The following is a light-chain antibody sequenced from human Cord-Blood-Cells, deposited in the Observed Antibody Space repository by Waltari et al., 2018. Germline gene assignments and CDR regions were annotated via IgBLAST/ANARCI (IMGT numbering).Light chain of an antibody. CDR3: QQSYSTPPT. CDR1: QSISSY. CDR2: AAS. V-gene: IGKV1-39*01. Sequence: DIQMTQSPSSLSASVGDRVTITCRASQSISSYLNWYQQKPGKAPKLLSYAASSLQSGVPSRFSVSGSGTDFTLTISSRQPEDFATYYCQQSYSTPPTFGQGTKLEIK. J-gene: IGKJ2*01.